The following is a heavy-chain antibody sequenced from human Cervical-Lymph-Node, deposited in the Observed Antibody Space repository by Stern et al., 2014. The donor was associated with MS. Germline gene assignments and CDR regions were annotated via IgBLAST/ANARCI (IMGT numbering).Heavy chain of an antibody. D-gene: IGHD2/OR15-2a*01. CDR2: IYHNGSS. Sequence: QVQLQESGPGLVKPSGTLSLTCAVSGGSVSSTNWWSWVRQSPGKGLEWIGNIYHNGSSSYRPSLRNRVSISLANSKNHLSLHLTSAAAADTAVYYCARERQQYCNSEGCSYWYFDLWGRGTLVTVSS. J-gene: IGHJ2*01. CDR1: GGSVSSTNW. CDR3: ARERQQYCNSEGCSYWYFDL. V-gene: IGHV4-4*02.